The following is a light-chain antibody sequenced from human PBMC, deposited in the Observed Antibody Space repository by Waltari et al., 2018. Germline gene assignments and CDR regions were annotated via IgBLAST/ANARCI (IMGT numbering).Light chain of an antibody. J-gene: IGLJ1*01. CDR3: CSYAGLGIYV. V-gene: IGLV2-23*02. CDR2: EVT. Sequence: QSGLTQPASASGSPGPSITVSCTGTRSDVGNYNLASWYQQYPGKAPKLMVYEVTKRTSGVSARFSGSKSGNSASLTISGLQSEDEADYYCCSYAGLGIYVFGTGTKVTVL. CDR1: RSDVGNYNL.